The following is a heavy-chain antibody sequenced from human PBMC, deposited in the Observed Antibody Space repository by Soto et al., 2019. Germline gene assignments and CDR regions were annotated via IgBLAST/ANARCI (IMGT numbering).Heavy chain of an antibody. CDR3: AKDRARYCGGGSCYSIFDS. Sequence: QVQLVESGGGVVQPGRSLRLSCAASGFTFSSYGMHWVRQAPGKGLEWVAVISYDGSNKYYADSVKGRFTISRDNSKNPLYLQVNSLRAEDTAGYYCAKDRARYCGGGSCYSIFDSWGQGTLVTVSS. CDR2: ISYDGSNK. D-gene: IGHD2-15*01. CDR1: GFTFSSYG. V-gene: IGHV3-30*18. J-gene: IGHJ4*02.